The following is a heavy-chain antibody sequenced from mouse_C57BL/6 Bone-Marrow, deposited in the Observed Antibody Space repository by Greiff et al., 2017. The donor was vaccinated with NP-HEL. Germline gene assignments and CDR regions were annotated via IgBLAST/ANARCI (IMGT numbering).Heavy chain of an antibody. Sequence: VQLQQSGAELVRPGTSVKVSCKASGYAFTNYLIEWVKQRPGQGLEWIGVINPGSGGTNYNEKFKGKATLTADKSSITAYMQLSSLTSEDSAVYFCARKGIYYDYDRFAYWGQGTLVTVSA. CDR3: ARKGIYYDYDRFAY. J-gene: IGHJ3*01. CDR1: GYAFTNYL. D-gene: IGHD2-4*01. CDR2: INPGSGGT. V-gene: IGHV1-54*01.